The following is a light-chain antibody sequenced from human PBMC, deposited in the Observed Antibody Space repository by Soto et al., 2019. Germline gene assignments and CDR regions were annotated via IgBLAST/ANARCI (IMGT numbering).Light chain of an antibody. CDR2: EVS. CDR3: ISYTSSSNYV. CDR1: SSDVGGYKY. J-gene: IGLJ1*01. V-gene: IGLV2-14*01. Sequence: QSVLTQPASVSGSPGQSITISCTGTSSDVGGYKYVSWYQQHPGKAPKLMIYEVSNRPSGISNRFSGSKSGNTASLTISGLQAEDEAEYYCISYTSSSNYVFGTGTKATVL.